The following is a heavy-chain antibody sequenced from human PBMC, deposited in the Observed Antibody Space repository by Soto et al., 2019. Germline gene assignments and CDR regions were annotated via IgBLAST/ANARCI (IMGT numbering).Heavy chain of an antibody. CDR2: IYYSGST. D-gene: IGHD3-22*01. CDR1: GGSISSGDYY. Sequence: QVQLQESGPGLVKPSQTLSLTCTVSGGSISSGDYYWSWIRQPPGKGLEWIGHIYYSGSTYYNPSLKSRVTISVDTSKNQFSLKLSSVTAADTAVYYCARDGYYYDSSGYSYYFDYWGQGTLVTVSS. V-gene: IGHV4-30-4*01. J-gene: IGHJ4*02. CDR3: ARDGYYYDSSGYSYYFDY.